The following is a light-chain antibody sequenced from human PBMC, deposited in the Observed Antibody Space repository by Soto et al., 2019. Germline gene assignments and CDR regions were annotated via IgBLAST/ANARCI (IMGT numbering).Light chain of an antibody. CDR2: ETN. J-gene: IGLJ1*01. V-gene: IGLV1-51*02. CDR1: SSNIGNNY. Sequence: QSVLTQPPSVSAAPGQKVTISCSGSSSNIGNNYVSWYQQLPGTAPKHLIYETNKRPSGIPDRFSGSKSGTSATLAITGLQTGDEADYYCGTWDGSLSVYVFGTGTKVTVL. CDR3: GTWDGSLSVYV.